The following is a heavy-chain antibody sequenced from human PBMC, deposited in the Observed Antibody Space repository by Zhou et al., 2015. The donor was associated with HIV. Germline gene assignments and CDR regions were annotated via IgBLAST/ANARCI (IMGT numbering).Heavy chain of an antibody. J-gene: IGHJ4*02. D-gene: IGHD2-15*01. CDR2: IHPSGDRT. CDR1: GHSIIGYY. V-gene: IGHV1-46*01. Sequence: QVQLVQSGAEVKKPGASVKVSCKAPGHSIIGYYMHWVRQAPGQGLEWMAVIHPSGDRTSYAQKFQGRVTMTRDTSTSTVYMELTSLRFEDTAVYYCTREEPGSGDFDSWGQGTLVTVSS. CDR3: TREEPGSGDFDS.